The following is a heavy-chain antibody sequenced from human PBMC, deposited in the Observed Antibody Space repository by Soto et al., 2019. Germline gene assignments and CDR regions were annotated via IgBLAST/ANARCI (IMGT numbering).Heavy chain of an antibody. CDR1: GFTFSSYA. J-gene: IGHJ3*02. D-gene: IGHD3-22*01. CDR3: ARDGDYYDSSGYDMGRDASDI. Sequence: GGSLRLSCAASGFTFSSYAMHWVRQAPGKGLEWVAVISYDGSNKYYADSVKGRFTISRDNSKNTLYLQMNSLRAEDTAVYYCARDGDYYDSSGYDMGRDASDIWGQGTMVTVSS. CDR2: ISYDGSNK. V-gene: IGHV3-30-3*01.